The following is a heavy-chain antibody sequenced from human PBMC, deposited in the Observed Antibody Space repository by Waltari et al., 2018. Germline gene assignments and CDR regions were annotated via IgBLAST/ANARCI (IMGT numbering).Heavy chain of an antibody. CDR3: ARGGINWATNNWYFDL. CDR2: TYYRSKWYN. V-gene: IGHV6-1*01. J-gene: IGHJ2*01. CDR1: GDSVSSNSAA. Sequence: TCAISGDSVSSNSAAWNWIRQSPSRGLEWLGRTYYRSKWYNDYAVSVKSRITINPDTSKNQFSLQLNSVTPEDTAVYYCARGGINWATNNWYFDLWGRGTLVTVSS. D-gene: IGHD7-27*01.